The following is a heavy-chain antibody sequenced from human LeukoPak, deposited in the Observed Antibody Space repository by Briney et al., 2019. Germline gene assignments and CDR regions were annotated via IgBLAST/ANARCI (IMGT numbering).Heavy chain of an antibody. Sequence: ASVTVSCKASGGTFSSYAISWVRQAPAQGLEWMGGIIPIFGTAKYAQKFQGRLTITADESTSTAYMELSSLRSEDTAVYYCARDGENYCSSTSCGWFDPWGQGTLVTVSS. CDR1: GGTFSSYA. CDR3: ARDGENYCSSTSCGWFDP. V-gene: IGHV1-69*01. CDR2: IIPIFGTA. J-gene: IGHJ5*02. D-gene: IGHD2-2*01.